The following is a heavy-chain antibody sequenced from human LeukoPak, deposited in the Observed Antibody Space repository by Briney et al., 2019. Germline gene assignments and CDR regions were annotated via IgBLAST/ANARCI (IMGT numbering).Heavy chain of an antibody. CDR1: GFTFSSYA. D-gene: IGHD4-17*01. CDR2: ISGSGGST. Sequence: GGSLRLSCAASGFTFSSYAMSWVRQAPGKGLEWVSAISGSGGSTYYADSVEGRFTISRDNSKNTLYLQMNSLRAEDTAVYYCAKAPHDYGDYMFHYWGQGTLVTVSS. J-gene: IGHJ4*02. V-gene: IGHV3-23*01. CDR3: AKAPHDYGDYMFHY.